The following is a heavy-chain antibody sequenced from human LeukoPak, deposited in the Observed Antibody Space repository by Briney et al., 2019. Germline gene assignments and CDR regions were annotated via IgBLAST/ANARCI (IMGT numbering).Heavy chain of an antibody. V-gene: IGHV1-18*01. CDR3: ARALRFLEWRAFDI. Sequence: ASVKVSCKASGYTFTSYGISWVRQAAGQGLEWMGWISDYNGNTNYAQKLQGRVTMTTDTSTSTAYMELRSLRSDDTAVYYCARALRFLEWRAFDIWGQGAMVTVSS. CDR1: GYTFTSYG. J-gene: IGHJ3*02. D-gene: IGHD3-3*01. CDR2: ISDYNGNT.